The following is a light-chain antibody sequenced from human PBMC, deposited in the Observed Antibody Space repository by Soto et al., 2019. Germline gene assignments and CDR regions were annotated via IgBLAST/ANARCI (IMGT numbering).Light chain of an antibody. V-gene: IGLV2-8*01. CDR3: SNNFV. Sequence: QSALTQPPSASGSPGQSVTISCTGTSSDVGGYNYVSWYQQHPGKAPKLMIYEVSKRPSGVPDLFSGSKSGNTASLTVSGLQDEDEADYAGSNNFVFGTGTKLTVL. CDR1: SSDVGGYNY. CDR2: EVS. J-gene: IGLJ1*01.